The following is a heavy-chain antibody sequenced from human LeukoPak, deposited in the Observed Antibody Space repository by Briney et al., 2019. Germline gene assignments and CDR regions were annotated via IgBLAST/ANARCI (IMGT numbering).Heavy chain of an antibody. V-gene: IGHV1-2*02. CDR2: INPNSGGT. D-gene: IGHD6-13*01. CDR1: GYTFTGYY. Sequence: VASVKVSCKASGYTFTGYYMHWVRQAPGQGLEWMGWINPNSGGTNYAQKFQGRVTMTRDTSISTAYMELSRLRSDDTAVYYCARTYYSSSWFDYWGQGTLVTSPQ. CDR3: ARTYYSSSWFDY. J-gene: IGHJ4*02.